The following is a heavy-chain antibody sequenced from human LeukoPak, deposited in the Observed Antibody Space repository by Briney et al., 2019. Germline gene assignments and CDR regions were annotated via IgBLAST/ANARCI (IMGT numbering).Heavy chain of an antibody. Sequence: ASVKVSCKASGYSFVFFGVSWVRQAPGQGLEWMGWINSHNGDTKYAERLQGRVFMTTDTSTSTSYMELRSLRSDDTAVYYCARDRLATSYVWGSYRFDYWGQGTLVTVSS. V-gene: IGHV1-18*01. CDR3: ARDRLATSYVWGSYRFDY. J-gene: IGHJ4*02. CDR2: INSHNGDT. D-gene: IGHD3-16*02. CDR1: GYSFVFFG.